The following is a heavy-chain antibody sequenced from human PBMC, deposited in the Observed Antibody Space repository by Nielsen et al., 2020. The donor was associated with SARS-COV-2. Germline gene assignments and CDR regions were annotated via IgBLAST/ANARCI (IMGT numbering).Heavy chain of an antibody. D-gene: IGHD4-23*01. Sequence: GGSLRLSCAASGFTFSSYGMHWVRQAPGKGLEWVAVISYDGSNKYYADSVKGRFTISRDNSKNTLYLQMNSLRAEDTAVYYCAKITVDKSYYYYGMDVWGQGTTVTVSS. CDR3: AKITVDKSYYYYGMDV. J-gene: IGHJ6*02. CDR2: ISYDGSNK. V-gene: IGHV3-30*18. CDR1: GFTFSSYG.